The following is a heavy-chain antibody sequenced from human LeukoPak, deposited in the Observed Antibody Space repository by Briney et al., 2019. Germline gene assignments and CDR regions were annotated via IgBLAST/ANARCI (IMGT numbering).Heavy chain of an antibody. J-gene: IGHJ4*02. CDR2: IKQDGSEK. D-gene: IGHD4-17*01. Sequence: PGGSLRLSCAASGFTFSSYWMSWVRQAPGKGLEWVANIKQDGSEKYYVDSVKGRFTISRDNAKNSLYLQMNSLRAEDTAVYYCARVPPYGDYRGDSQPADNWGQGTLVTVSS. CDR3: ARVPPYGDYRGDSQPADN. CDR1: GFTFSSYW. V-gene: IGHV3-7*01.